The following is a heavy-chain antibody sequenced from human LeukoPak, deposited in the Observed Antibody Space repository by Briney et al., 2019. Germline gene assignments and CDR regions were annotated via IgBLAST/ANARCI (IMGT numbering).Heavy chain of an antibody. CDR1: GGTFSSHA. V-gene: IGHV1-69*05. CDR3: ARGLQYQLLKALGYYYMDV. D-gene: IGHD2-2*01. CDR2: IIPISGTA. J-gene: IGHJ6*03. Sequence: SVKVSCKASGGTFSSHAIAWVRQAPGQGPEWMGGIIPISGTANYAQEFQGRVTITTDESTSTAYMELSSLTSDDTAVYYCARGLQYQLLKALGYYYMDVWGEGTTVTVSS.